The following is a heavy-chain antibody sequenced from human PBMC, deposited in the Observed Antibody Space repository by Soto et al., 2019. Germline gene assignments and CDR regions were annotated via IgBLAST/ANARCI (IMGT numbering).Heavy chain of an antibody. Sequence: QVQLVQSGAEVKKPGSSVNVSCKASGDTFSTYGITWVRQASGQGLEWMGGIIPISGTIKFAQKFQGRLTITPDESTSTVYMELSSLTSEDTAVYYCASRERVDAFDVWGQGTMVTVSS. J-gene: IGHJ3*01. D-gene: IGHD1-26*01. CDR2: IIPISGTI. CDR1: GDTFSTYG. CDR3: ASRERVDAFDV. V-gene: IGHV1-69*01.